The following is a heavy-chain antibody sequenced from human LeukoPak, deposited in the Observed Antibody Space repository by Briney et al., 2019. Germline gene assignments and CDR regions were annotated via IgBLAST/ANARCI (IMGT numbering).Heavy chain of an antibody. Sequence: SETLSLTCSVSGYSLSSGYYWGWIRQPPGKGLEWIGSIYHSGSTYYNASLKSRVTISVDTSKNQFSLKLSSVTVADTAVYYCARDGKTKASFDYWGQGTLVTVSS. D-gene: IGHD1-26*01. V-gene: IGHV4-38-2*02. CDR1: GYSLSSGYY. J-gene: IGHJ4*02. CDR3: ARDGKTKASFDY. CDR2: IYHSGST.